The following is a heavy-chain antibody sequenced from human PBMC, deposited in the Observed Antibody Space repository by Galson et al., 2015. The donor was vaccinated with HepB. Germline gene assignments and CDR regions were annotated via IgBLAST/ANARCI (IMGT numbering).Heavy chain of an antibody. CDR2: IRYDGSIK. Sequence: SLRLSCAASGFTFSNYGMHWVRQAPGKGLEWVAYIRYDGSIKYYADSVKGRFTISRDNSKNTLYLQMNSPRAEDTAVYYCARNTPSSGYHGLHYGGQGTLVTVSS. V-gene: IGHV3-30*02. J-gene: IGHJ4*02. D-gene: IGHD5-12*01. CDR3: ARNTPSSGYHGLHY. CDR1: GFTFSNYG.